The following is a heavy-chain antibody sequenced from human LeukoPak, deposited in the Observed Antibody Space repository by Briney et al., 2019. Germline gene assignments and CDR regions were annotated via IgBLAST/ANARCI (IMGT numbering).Heavy chain of an antibody. Sequence: PSGTLSLTCTVSGGSISSYYWSWIRQPAGKGLEWIGRIYTSGSTNYNPSLKSRVTMSVDTSKNQFSLKLSSVTAADTAVYYCARERRGRRVDNAFDIWGQGTMVTVSS. V-gene: IGHV4-4*07. CDR3: ARERRGRRVDNAFDI. D-gene: IGHD5-12*01. CDR2: IYTSGST. J-gene: IGHJ3*02. CDR1: GGSISSYY.